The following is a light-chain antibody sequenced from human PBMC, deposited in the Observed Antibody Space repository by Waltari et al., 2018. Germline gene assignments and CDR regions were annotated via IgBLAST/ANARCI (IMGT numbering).Light chain of an antibody. CDR2: KAS. Sequence: DIQMTQSPSTLSASVGDTVTITCRASQSIITWLAWYQQKPGNAPKLLIHKASTLKNGVPSKFSGSGSGTEFTLTISSLQPDDFATYYCQQYYNFPCTFGQGTKL. V-gene: IGKV1-5*03. J-gene: IGKJ2*02. CDR1: QSIITW. CDR3: QQYYNFPCT.